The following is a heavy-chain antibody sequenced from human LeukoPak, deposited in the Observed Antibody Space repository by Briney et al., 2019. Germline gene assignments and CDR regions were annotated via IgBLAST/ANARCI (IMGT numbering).Heavy chain of an antibody. D-gene: IGHD3-3*01. Sequence: ASVKVSCKASGYAFTGYYMHWVRQAPGQALEWMGWINPNSGGTNYAQKFQGRVTMTTDTSISTAYMELSRLRSDDTAVYYCASSITIFGVVIPGDYWGQGTLVTVSS. J-gene: IGHJ4*02. CDR1: GYAFTGYY. V-gene: IGHV1-2*02. CDR3: ASSITIFGVVIPGDY. CDR2: INPNSGGT.